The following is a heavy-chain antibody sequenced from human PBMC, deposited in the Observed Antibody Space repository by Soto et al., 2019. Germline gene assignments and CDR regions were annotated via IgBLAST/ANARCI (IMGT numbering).Heavy chain of an antibody. V-gene: IGHV5-10-1*01. D-gene: IGHD2-2*02. CDR1: GYSFTSYW. Sequence: GESLKISCKGSGYSFTSYWNSWVRQMPGKGLEWMGRIDPSDSYTNYSPSFQGHVTISADRSISTAYLQWSSLKASDTAMYYCARALVPAAIHYYYGMDVWGQGTTVTVSS. J-gene: IGHJ6*02. CDR2: IDPSDSYT. CDR3: ARALVPAAIHYYYGMDV.